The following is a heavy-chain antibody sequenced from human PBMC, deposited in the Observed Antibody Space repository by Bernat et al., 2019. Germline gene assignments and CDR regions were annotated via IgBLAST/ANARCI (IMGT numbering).Heavy chain of an antibody. V-gene: IGHV3-30*18. CDR3: AKDNLAAAGTGTLRWFGP. CDR2: ISYDGSNK. CDR1: GFTFSSYG. Sequence: VQLLESGGGLVQPGGSLRLSCAASGFTFSSYGMHWVRQAPGKGLEWVAVISYDGSNKYYADSVKGRFTISRDNSKNTLYLQMNSLRAEDTAVYYCAKDNLAAAGTGTLRWFGPWGQGTLVTVSS. J-gene: IGHJ5*02. D-gene: IGHD6-13*01.